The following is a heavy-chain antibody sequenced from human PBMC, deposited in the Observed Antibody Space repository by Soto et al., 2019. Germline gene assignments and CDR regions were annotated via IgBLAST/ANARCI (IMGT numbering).Heavy chain of an antibody. CDR3: ARDPSGSGSYNDYFDY. D-gene: IGHD3-10*01. V-gene: IGHV4-59*01. Sequence: PSETLSLTCTVSGGSISDYYWSWIRQPPGKGLEWIGYIYYSGTTNYNPSLKSRVTITVDTSKNQFSLKLNSVTAADTAVYYCARDPSGSGSYNDYFDYWGQGSLVTVSS. CDR2: IYYSGTT. J-gene: IGHJ4*02. CDR1: GGSISDYY.